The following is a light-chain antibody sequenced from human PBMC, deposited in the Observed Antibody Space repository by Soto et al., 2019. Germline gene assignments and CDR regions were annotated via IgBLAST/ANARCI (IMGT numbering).Light chain of an antibody. Sequence: QSALTQPRSLSGSPGQSVTLSCTGTISDVGGYHYVSWYQHHPGKAPKIIIYDVNKRPSGVPDRLSGSKSGNTASLTISGLQTEDEADYYCCSYAGSYTLVFGGGTKVTVL. V-gene: IGLV2-11*01. CDR1: ISDVGGYHY. CDR2: DVN. CDR3: CSYAGSYTLV. J-gene: IGLJ2*01.